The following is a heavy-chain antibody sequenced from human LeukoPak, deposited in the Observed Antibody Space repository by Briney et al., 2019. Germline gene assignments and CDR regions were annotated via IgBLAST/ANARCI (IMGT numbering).Heavy chain of an antibody. J-gene: IGHJ4*02. CDR3: AREEPLELRID. CDR2: ISSSSSYI. CDR1: GFTFSSYS. D-gene: IGHD1-7*01. V-gene: IGHV3-21*01. Sequence: GGSLRLSCAASGFTFSSYSMNWVRQAPGKGLEWVSSISSSSSYIYYADSVKGRFTISRDNAKNSLCLQMNSLRAEDTAVYYCAREEPLELRIDWGQGTLVTVSS.